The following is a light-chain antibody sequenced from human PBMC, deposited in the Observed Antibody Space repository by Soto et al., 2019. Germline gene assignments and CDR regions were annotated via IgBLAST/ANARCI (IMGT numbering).Light chain of an antibody. CDR3: QQRSSWPIT. CDR2: DAS. J-gene: IGKJ5*01. CDR1: QSVSSY. V-gene: IGKV3-11*01. Sequence: IELTQSPATQSLSPVQSPTLSCRASQSVSSYLAWHQQKPGQAPRLLIYDASNRATGIPARFSCSGSGTDFTLTISSLDPEDVAVYYCQQRSSWPITFGQGTRLEIK.